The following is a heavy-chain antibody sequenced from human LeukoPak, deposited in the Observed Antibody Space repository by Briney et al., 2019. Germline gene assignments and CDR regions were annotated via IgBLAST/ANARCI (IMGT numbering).Heavy chain of an antibody. J-gene: IGHJ4*02. Sequence: ASVKVSCTASGYTFTGYYMHWVRQAPGQGLEWMGWINPNNGGTNYPQKFQGRVTMTSDTSISTIYMELSRLRSDDTAVYYCVRESMRFLEWLPLYWGQGTLVSVSS. CDR2: INPNNGGT. D-gene: IGHD3-3*01. V-gene: IGHV1-2*02. CDR3: VRESMRFLEWLPLY. CDR1: GYTFTGYY.